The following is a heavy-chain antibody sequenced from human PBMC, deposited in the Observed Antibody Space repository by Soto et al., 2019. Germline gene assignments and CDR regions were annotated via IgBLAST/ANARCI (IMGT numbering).Heavy chain of an antibody. J-gene: IGHJ4*02. CDR1: GFTFRIYA. CDR3: AREGNYHEF. D-gene: IGHD3-10*01. CDR2: ISISGTYL. V-gene: IGHV3-21*01. Sequence: GGSLRLSCATSGFTFRIYAMNWVRQAPGKGLEWVSSISISGTYLHYADSVEGRFTISRDDAKNSVYLQMNSLRPDDTAVYYCAREGNYHEFWGQGTLVTVSS.